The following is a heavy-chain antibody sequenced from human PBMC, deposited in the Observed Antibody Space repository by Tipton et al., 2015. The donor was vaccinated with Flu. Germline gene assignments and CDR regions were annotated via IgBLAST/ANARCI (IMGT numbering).Heavy chain of an antibody. J-gene: IGHJ2*01. Sequence: TLSLTCTVSGGSISSGSYYWSWIRQPAGKGLEWIGRIYTTGSTNYNPSLESRVTMSVDTSKNQFSLKVRSVTAADTAIYYCATADYGDYGRYFDLWGRGTLVTVSS. CDR3: ATADYGDYGRYFDL. D-gene: IGHD4-17*01. V-gene: IGHV4-61*02. CDR1: GGSISSGSYY. CDR2: IYTTGST.